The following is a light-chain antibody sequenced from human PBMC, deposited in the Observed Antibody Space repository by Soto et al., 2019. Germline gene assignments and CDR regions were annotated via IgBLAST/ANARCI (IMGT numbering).Light chain of an antibody. CDR3: QQYYGTPHT. CDR2: WAS. J-gene: IGKJ2*01. CDR1: QSVLYSPNNKNY. V-gene: IGKV4-1*01. Sequence: DIVMTQSPDSLAVSLGERATIYCKSSQSVLYSPNNKNYLAWYQQKPGHPPKLLIYWASSRESGVPDRFSGSGFGTDFALTISSLQAEDVAVYYCQQYYGTPHTFGQGTKLEIK.